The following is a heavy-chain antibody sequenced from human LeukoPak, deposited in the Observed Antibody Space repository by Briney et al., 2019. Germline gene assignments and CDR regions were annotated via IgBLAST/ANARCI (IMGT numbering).Heavy chain of an antibody. CDR3: AKDVTYYYDSSGYPQN. CDR2: IRYDGSNK. D-gene: IGHD3-22*01. CDR1: GFTFSSYG. Sequence: PGGSLRLSCAASGFTFSSYGMHWVRQAPGKGLEWVAFIRYDGSNKYYADSVKGRFTISRDNSKNTLYLQMNSLRAEDTAAYYCAKDVTYYYDSSGYPQNWGQGTLVTVSS. V-gene: IGHV3-30*02. J-gene: IGHJ4*02.